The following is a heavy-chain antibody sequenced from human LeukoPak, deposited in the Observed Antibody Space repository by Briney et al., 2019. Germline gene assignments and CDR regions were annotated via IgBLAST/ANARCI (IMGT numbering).Heavy chain of an antibody. CDR1: GFTFSTHG. J-gene: IGHJ6*04. V-gene: IGHV3-48*04. CDR3: AELGITMIGGV. Sequence: GGSLRLSCAGSGFTFSTHGMNWVRQAPGKGLEWVSYISSSGSTIYYADSVKGRFTISRDNAKNSLYLQMNSLRAEDTAVYYCAELGITMIGGVWGKGTTVTISS. D-gene: IGHD3-10*02. CDR2: ISSSGSTI.